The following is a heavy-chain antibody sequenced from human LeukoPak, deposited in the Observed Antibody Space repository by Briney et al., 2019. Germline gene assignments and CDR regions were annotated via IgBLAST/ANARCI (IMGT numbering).Heavy chain of an antibody. CDR2: ISSSSSTI. CDR1: GFTFSSYS. V-gene: IGHV3-48*04. Sequence: PGGSLRLSCAASGFTFSSYSMNWVRQAPGRGLEWVSYISSSSSTIYYADSVKGRFTISRDNAKNSLYLQMNSLRAEDTAVYYCAKLEGRSVADPFDYWGQGTLVTVSS. D-gene: IGHD6-19*01. CDR3: AKLEGRSVADPFDY. J-gene: IGHJ4*02.